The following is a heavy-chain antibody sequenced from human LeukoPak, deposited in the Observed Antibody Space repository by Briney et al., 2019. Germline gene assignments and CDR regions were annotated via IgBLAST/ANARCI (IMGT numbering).Heavy chain of an antibody. CDR3: AKVTPYGWGSYYNQRLDF. J-gene: IGHJ4*02. Sequence: GGSLRLSCAASGFTFSSYAMNWVRQAPGKGLEWVSTISGSGGNTYYAASVKGTFTISRDNSTNTLYLQMNSLRAEDTAVYYCAKVTPYGWGSYYNQRLDFWGQGTLVTVSS. D-gene: IGHD3-10*01. CDR2: ISGSGGNT. CDR1: GFTFSSYA. V-gene: IGHV3-23*01.